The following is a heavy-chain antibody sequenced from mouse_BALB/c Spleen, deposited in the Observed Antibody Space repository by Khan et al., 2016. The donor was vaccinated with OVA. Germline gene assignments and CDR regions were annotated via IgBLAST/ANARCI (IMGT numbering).Heavy chain of an antibody. Sequence: VRLQQSGPELVKPGASVKIPCKASGYTFTDYNMDWVKQSHGKSLEWIGAINPNNGGTIYNQKFKGKATMTVDNSSSTAYMELRSLTSGDTAVYYGARGGFGSPFAYWGQGTLVTVSA. J-gene: IGHJ3*01. D-gene: IGHD1-1*01. CDR2: INPNNGGT. CDR3: ARGGFGSPFAY. CDR1: GYTFTDYN. V-gene: IGHV1-18*01.